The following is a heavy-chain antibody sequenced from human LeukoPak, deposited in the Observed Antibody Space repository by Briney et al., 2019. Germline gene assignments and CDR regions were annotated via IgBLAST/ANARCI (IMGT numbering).Heavy chain of an antibody. Sequence: PGGSLRLSCAASGFTFSNYGMHWVRQAPGKGLEWVAFIWYDGSNKYYADSVKGRFTISRDNSKSTLSLQMNGLRAEDTAVFYCAKDRGGTNFDYWGQGTLVTVSS. CDR2: IWYDGSNK. D-gene: IGHD1-1*01. CDR1: GFTFSNYG. CDR3: AKDRGGTNFDY. V-gene: IGHV3-30*02. J-gene: IGHJ4*02.